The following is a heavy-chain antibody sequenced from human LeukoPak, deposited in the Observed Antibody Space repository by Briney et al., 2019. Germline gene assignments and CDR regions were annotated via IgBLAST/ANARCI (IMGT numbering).Heavy chain of an antibody. Sequence: TSETLSLTCTVSGGSISSYYWSWIRQPPGKGLEWIGYIYYSGSTNYNPSLKSRVTISVDTSKNQFSLKLSSVTAADTAVYYCARGDGGNSHYFDYWGQGTLVTVSS. J-gene: IGHJ4*02. CDR2: IYYSGST. V-gene: IGHV4-59*12. D-gene: IGHD4-23*01. CDR3: ARGDGGNSHYFDY. CDR1: GGSISSYY.